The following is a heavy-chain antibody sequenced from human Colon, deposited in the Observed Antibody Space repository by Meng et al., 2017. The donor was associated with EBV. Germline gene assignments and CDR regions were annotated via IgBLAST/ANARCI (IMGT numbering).Heavy chain of an antibody. CDR1: SFSSYF. CDR2: ISSSGSTI. Sequence: SFSSYFWSWIRQPPGKGLEWFSYISSSGSTIYYADSVKGRFTISRDNAKNSLYLQMNSLRADDTAVYYCARAYYGSGNYIKGFAPWGQGTLVTVSS. CDR3: ARAYYGSGNYIKGFAP. J-gene: IGHJ5*02. V-gene: IGHV3-11*01. D-gene: IGHD3-10*01.